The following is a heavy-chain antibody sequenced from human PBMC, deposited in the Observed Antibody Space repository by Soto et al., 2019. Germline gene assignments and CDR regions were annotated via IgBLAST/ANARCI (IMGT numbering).Heavy chain of an antibody. CDR1: GFTFDDYA. CDR3: AKDLGASGWYGVDY. D-gene: IGHD6-19*01. V-gene: IGHV3-9*01. CDR2: ISWNSGSI. J-gene: IGHJ4*02. Sequence: EVQLVESGGGLVQPGRSLRLSCAASGFTFDDYAMHWVRQAPGKGLEWVSGISWNSGSIGYADSVKGRFTISRDNAKNSLYLRMNSLRAEDTALYYCAKDLGASGWYGVDYWGQGTLVTVSS.